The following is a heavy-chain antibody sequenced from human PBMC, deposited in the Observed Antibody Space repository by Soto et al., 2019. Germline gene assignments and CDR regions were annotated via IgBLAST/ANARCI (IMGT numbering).Heavy chain of an antibody. CDR1: GFTFSSYG. Sequence: GGSLRLSCAASGFTFSSYGMHWVRQAPGKGLEWVAVIWYDGSNKYYADSVKGRFTISRDNSKNTLYLQMNSLRAEDTAVYYCARSSIAAPIDYWGQGTLVTVS. CDR2: IWYDGSNK. J-gene: IGHJ4*02. D-gene: IGHD6-6*01. CDR3: ARSSIAAPIDY. V-gene: IGHV3-33*01.